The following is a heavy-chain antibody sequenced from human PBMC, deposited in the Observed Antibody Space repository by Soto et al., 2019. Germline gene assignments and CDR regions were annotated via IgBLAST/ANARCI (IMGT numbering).Heavy chain of an antibody. Sequence: SETLSLTCAVSGGSISSGGYSWSWIRQPPGKGLEWIGYIYHSGSTYYNPSLKSRVTISVDRSKNQFSLKLSFVTAADTAVYYCARREGYYGSGSYYKTTGWFDPWGQGTLVTVSS. CDR1: GGSISSGGYS. V-gene: IGHV4-30-2*01. CDR2: IYHSGST. J-gene: IGHJ5*02. CDR3: ARREGYYGSGSYYKTTGWFDP. D-gene: IGHD3-10*01.